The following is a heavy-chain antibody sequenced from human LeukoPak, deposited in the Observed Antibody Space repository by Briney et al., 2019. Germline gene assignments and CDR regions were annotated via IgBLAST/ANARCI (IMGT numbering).Heavy chain of an antibody. Sequence: PSETLSLTCTVSGGSISTYYWSWIRQPPGKGLEWIGYIYYRGSANYNPSLKSRLTISVDTSKNQLSLKLTSVTAADTAVYYCARALGALGAFDIWGQGTMVTVSS. V-gene: IGHV4-59*01. CDR1: GGSISTYY. J-gene: IGHJ3*02. D-gene: IGHD1-26*01. CDR2: IYYRGSA. CDR3: ARALGALGAFDI.